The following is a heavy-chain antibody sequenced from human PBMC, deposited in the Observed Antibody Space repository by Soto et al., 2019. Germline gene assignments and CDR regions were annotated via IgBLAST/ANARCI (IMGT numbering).Heavy chain of an antibody. V-gene: IGHV4-4*02. CDR2: IYHSGST. CDR1: GGSISSSQW. J-gene: IGHJ6*02. CDR3: ARDLSNPTSYSYYYYYGMDV. Sequence: XETLALPCAVSGGSISSSQWGSWVRQPPGKGREWIVEIYHSGSTNYNPSLKSRVTISVDKSKNQFSLKLSSVTAADTAVYYCARDLSNPTSYSYYYYYGMDVWGQGTTVTVSS. D-gene: IGHD4-4*01.